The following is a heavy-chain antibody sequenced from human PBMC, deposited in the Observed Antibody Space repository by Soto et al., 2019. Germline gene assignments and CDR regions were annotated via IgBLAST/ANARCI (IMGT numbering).Heavy chain of an antibody. CDR3: ARALRAYCGGDCYSAYFDY. V-gene: IGHV4-30-2*01. Sequence: SETLSLTCAVSGGSISNGGYSWSWIRQPPGKGLEWIGYMYHSGSTYYNPSLKSRVTISVDTSKNQFSLKLSSVTAADTAVYYCARALRAYCGGDCYSAYFDYWGQGTLVTVS. D-gene: IGHD2-21*02. CDR1: GGSISNGGYS. J-gene: IGHJ4*02. CDR2: MYHSGST.